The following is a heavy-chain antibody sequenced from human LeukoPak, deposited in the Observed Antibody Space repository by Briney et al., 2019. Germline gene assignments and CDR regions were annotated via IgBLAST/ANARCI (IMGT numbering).Heavy chain of an antibody. Sequence: PSETLSLTCTVSGGSISSYYWSWIRQPAGKGLEWIGRIYTSGSTNYNPSLKSRVTMSVDTSKNQFSLKLSSVTAADTAVYYCASDRGITGTTGWFDPWGQGTLVTVSS. CDR2: IYTSGST. V-gene: IGHV4-4*07. CDR1: GGSISSYY. J-gene: IGHJ5*02. CDR3: ASDRGITGTTGWFDP. D-gene: IGHD1-7*01.